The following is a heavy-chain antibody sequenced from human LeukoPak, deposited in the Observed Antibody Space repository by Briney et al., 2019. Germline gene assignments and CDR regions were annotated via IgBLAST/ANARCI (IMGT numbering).Heavy chain of an antibody. V-gene: IGHV1-69*04. CDR2: IIPTLGIA. Sequence: SVKVSCKASGGTFSSYSITWVRQAPGQGLEWMGRIIPTLGIANYAQKFQGRVTITADISTSTAYMELSSLRSEDTAVYYCAGEEERGVTVAGTAFDYWGQGTLVTVSS. CDR3: AGEEERGVTVAGTAFDY. D-gene: IGHD6-19*01. CDR1: GGTFSSYS. J-gene: IGHJ4*02.